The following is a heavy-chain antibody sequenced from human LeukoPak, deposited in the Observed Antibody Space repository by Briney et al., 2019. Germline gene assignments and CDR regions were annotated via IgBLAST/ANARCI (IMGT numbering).Heavy chain of an antibody. V-gene: IGHV3-23*01. CDR2: IRGKIGST. CDR3: ARGGY. J-gene: IGHJ4*02. CDR1: GFTFNNFD. Sequence: GGSLRLSCAASGFTFNNFDMSWARQAPGKGLEWVSGIRGKIGSTYYADSVKGRFTISRDNSRNTVYLKMNNLRADDTDVYYCARGGYWGQGTLVTVSS.